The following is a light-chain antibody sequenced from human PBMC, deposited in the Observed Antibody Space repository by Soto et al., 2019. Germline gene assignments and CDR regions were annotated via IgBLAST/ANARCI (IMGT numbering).Light chain of an antibody. V-gene: IGLV1-44*01. CDR2: SNN. Sequence: QSVLTQPPSASGTPGQRVTISCSGSSSNIGSNTVNWYQQLPGTAPKLLIYSNNQRPSGVPDRFSGSKSGNTASLTVSGLQAEDEADYYCSSYAGSNNFDVFGTGTKLTVL. J-gene: IGLJ1*01. CDR1: SSNIGSNT. CDR3: SSYAGSNNFDV.